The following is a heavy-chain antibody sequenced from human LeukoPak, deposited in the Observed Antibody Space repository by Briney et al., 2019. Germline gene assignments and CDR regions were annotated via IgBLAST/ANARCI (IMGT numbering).Heavy chain of an antibody. Sequence: PSETLSLTCTVSGGSISSYYWTWIRQAPGKGLEWIGSVYNNGNTNYNPSLKSRFTVSVDTSKNQFSLRLGSVAAADTAVYYCVAGRWLQQLYWGQGALVIDSS. CDR2: VYNNGNT. CDR3: VAGRWLQQLY. J-gene: IGHJ4*02. D-gene: IGHD5-24*01. V-gene: IGHV4-59*03. CDR1: GGSISSYY.